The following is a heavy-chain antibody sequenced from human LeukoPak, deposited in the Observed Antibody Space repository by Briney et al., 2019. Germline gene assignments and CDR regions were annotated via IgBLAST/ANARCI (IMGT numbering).Heavy chain of an antibody. Sequence: SETLSLTCAVYGGSFSGYYWSWIRQPPGKGLEWIGEINHSGSTNYNPSLKSRVTISVDTSKNQFSLKLSSVTAADTAVYYCARTPGIAVADYFDYWGQGTLVTVSS. CDR1: GGSFSGYY. D-gene: IGHD6-19*01. CDR2: INHSGST. V-gene: IGHV4-34*01. CDR3: ARTPGIAVADYFDY. J-gene: IGHJ4*02.